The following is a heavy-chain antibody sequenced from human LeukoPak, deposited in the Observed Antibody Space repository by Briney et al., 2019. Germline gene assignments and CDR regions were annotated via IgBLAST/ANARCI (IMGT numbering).Heavy chain of an antibody. CDR3: ARFGVDYDMGV. CDR2: IYYSGKA. Sequence: SETLSLTCSVSGGSVNNYYWTWIRQPPGKGLEWIGQIYYSGKADYNPSLKSRITISVDTSKYQISLRVNSVTAADTAVYYCARFGVDYDMGVWGQGTTVIVFS. V-gene: IGHV4-59*02. D-gene: IGHD3-16*01. CDR1: GGSVNNYY. J-gene: IGHJ6*02.